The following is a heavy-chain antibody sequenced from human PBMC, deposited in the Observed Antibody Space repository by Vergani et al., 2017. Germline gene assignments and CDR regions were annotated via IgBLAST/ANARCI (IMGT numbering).Heavy chain of an antibody. J-gene: IGHJ4*02. CDR1: GFTFSSYW. CDR3: AKVGVVATIHGFDY. V-gene: IGHV3-7*03. D-gene: IGHD5-12*01. Sequence: EVQLVESGGGLVQPGGSLRLSCAASGFTFSSYWMSWVRQAPGKGLEWVANIKQDGSEKYYVDSVKGRFTISRDNAKNSLYLQMNSLRAEDTAVYYCAKVGVVATIHGFDYWGQGTLVTVSS. CDR2: IKQDGSEK.